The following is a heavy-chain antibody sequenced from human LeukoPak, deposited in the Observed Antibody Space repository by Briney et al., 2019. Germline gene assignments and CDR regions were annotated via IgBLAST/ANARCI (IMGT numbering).Heavy chain of an antibody. CDR2: ISSSGSTK. CDR3: VRGDNSSYYAIDY. J-gene: IGHJ4*02. D-gene: IGHD3-22*01. CDR1: GFTFSNYR. Sequence: GGSLRLSCAASGFTFSNYRMNWVRQAPGKGLEWVSYISSSGSTKYYADSVKGRFTISRDNAKNSLYLQMNSLRPEDTAVYYCVRGDNSSYYAIDYWGQGTLVTVSS. V-gene: IGHV3-48*04.